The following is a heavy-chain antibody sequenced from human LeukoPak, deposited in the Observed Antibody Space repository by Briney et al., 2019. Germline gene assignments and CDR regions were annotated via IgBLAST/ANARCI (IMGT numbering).Heavy chain of an antibody. CDR1: GYIFISYG. J-gene: IGHJ4*02. CDR3: ARAPDYVAYPDY. CDR2: ISAYNGNT. Sequence: GASVKVSCKASGYIFISYGISWVRQAPGQGLEWMGWISAYNGNTKYAQKLQGRVTMTTDTSTSTAYMELRSLRSDDTAVYYCARAPDYVAYPDYWGQGTLVTVSS. D-gene: IGHD4-17*01. V-gene: IGHV1-18*01.